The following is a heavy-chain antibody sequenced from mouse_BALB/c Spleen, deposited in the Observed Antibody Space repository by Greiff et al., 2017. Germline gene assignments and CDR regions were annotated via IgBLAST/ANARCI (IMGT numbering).Heavy chain of an antibody. V-gene: IGHV1-82*01. D-gene: IGHD2-14*01. CDR3: ARSYRYDYFDY. Sequence: VQLQQSGPELVKPGASVKISCKASGYAFSSSWMNWVKQRPGQGLEWIGRIYPGDGDTNYNGKFKGKATLTADKSSSTAYMQLSSLTSVDSAVYFCARSYRYDYFDYWGQGTTLTVSS. CDR2: IYPGDGDT. J-gene: IGHJ2*01. CDR1: GYAFSSSW.